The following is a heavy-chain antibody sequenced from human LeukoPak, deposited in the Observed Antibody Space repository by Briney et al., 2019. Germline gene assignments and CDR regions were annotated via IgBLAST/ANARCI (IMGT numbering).Heavy chain of an antibody. CDR1: GDSISSYY. D-gene: IGHD7-27*01. CDR3: ARGNWGTFLDS. CDR2: IFHSGST. J-gene: IGHJ4*02. V-gene: IGHV4-59*01. Sequence: SETLSLTCTVSGDSISSYYWSWIRQPPRKGLEWIGYIFHSGSTNYNPSLKSRVTISVDTSKKHFSLELSTVTAADTAVYYCARGNWGTFLDSWGQGTLVTVSS.